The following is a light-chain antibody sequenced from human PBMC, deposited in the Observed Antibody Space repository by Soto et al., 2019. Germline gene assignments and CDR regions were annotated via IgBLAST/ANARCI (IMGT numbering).Light chain of an antibody. CDR3: GSWDSSLSAYV. V-gene: IGLV1-51*01. J-gene: IGLJ1*01. Sequence: QSVLTQPPSVSAAPGQRVTISCSGSSSNIGGNSVSWYQQLPGTAPKLLIYDDDKRPSGSPDRCSGSKSGTSATLGITGFQTGDEADYYCGSWDSSLSAYVFGTGTKVTVL. CDR2: DDD. CDR1: SSNIGGNS.